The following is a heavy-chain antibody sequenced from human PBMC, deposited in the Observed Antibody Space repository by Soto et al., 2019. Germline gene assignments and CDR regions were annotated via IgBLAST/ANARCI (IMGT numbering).Heavy chain of an antibody. V-gene: IGHV4-31*03. J-gene: IGHJ4*02. CDR2: IYYSGST. CDR3: AKDSTYASGSYFSNFDH. Sequence: PSETLSLTCTVSGASISSGGYYWSWIRQHPGKGLEWIGYIYYSGSTYYNPSLKSRVTISIDTSKNQFSLKLSSVTAADTAVYYCAKDSTYASGSYFSNFDHWGLGTLVTVSS. CDR1: GASISSGGYY. D-gene: IGHD3-10*01.